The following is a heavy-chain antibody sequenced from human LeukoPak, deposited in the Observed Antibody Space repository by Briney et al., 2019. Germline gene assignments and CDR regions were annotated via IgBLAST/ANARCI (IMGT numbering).Heavy chain of an antibody. J-gene: IGHJ4*02. D-gene: IGHD3-10*01. CDR1: GGSFSGYY. V-gene: IGHV4-34*01. CDR3: ARERSMVRGVTPRVYFDY. CDR2: INHSGST. Sequence: KPSETLSLTCAVYGGSFSGYYWSWIRQPPGKGLEWIGEINHSGSTNYNPSLKSRVTISVDTSKNQFSLKLSSVTAADTAVYYCARERSMVRGVTPRVYFDYWGQGTLVTVSS.